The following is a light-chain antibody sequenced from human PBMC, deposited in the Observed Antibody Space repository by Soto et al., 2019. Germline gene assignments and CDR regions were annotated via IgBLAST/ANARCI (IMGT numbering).Light chain of an antibody. CDR2: GAT. Sequence: EIVLTRSPGTLSVSPGERATLSCRASQSVSILLVWYQQTPGQAPRLLIHGATTRATGIPARCSGCGSGTVTTPTSSSVQDEDFVFYYCQQYTYCPRTFGQGTKVDIK. V-gene: IGKV3-15*01. J-gene: IGKJ1*01. CDR1: QSVSIL. CDR3: QQYTYCPRT.